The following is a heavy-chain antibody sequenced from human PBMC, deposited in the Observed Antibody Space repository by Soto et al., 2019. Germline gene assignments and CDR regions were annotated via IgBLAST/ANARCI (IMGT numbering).Heavy chain of an antibody. CDR3: ARAPYCTGGSCSSRVPDY. CDR2: IKRDGSEI. J-gene: IGHJ4*02. Sequence: GWSLMLSCASCGITVRGSRISRVRQAPGKSLEWVANIKRDGSEIYYVDSEKCRFTISRDNAKDSLYLQMNSLRAEDTAVYYCARAPYCTGGSCSSRVPDYWGQGSLDTVSS. D-gene: IGHD2-15*01. CDR1: GITVRGSR. V-gene: IGHV3-7*03.